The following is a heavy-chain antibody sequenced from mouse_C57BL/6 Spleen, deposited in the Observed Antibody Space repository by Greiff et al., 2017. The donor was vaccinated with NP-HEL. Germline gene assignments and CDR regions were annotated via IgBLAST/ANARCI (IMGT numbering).Heavy chain of an antibody. V-gene: IGHV1-54*01. Sequence: VQLQQSGAELVRPGTSVKVSCKASGYAFTNYLIEWVKQRPGQGLEWIGVINPGSGGTNYNEKFKGKATLTADKSSSTAYMQLSSLTSEDSAVYFWAREGGSLYDRYAMDYWGQGTSVTVSS. D-gene: IGHD2-12*01. CDR3: AREGGSLYDRYAMDY. CDR2: INPGSGGT. J-gene: IGHJ4*01. CDR1: GYAFTNYL.